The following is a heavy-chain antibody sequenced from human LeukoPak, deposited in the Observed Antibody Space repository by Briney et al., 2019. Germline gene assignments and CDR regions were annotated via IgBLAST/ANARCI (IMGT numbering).Heavy chain of an antibody. V-gene: IGHV4-38-2*02. CDR1: GYSISSGYY. CDR2: IYHSGRT. J-gene: IGHJ5*02. D-gene: IGHD3-10*01. CDR3: ARHRGQYYYGSGSYYVWFDP. Sequence: SETLSLTCTVSGYSISSGYYWGWIRQPPGKGLEWIGIIYHSGRTDYNPSLKSRVTISEDTSKNQFSLKLSSVTAADTAVYYCARHRGQYYYGSGSYYVWFDPWGQGTLVTVSS.